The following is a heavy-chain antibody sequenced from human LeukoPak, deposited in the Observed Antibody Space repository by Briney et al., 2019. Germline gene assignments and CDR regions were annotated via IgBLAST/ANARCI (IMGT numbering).Heavy chain of an antibody. J-gene: IGHJ3*02. Sequence: GASVKVSCKASGYTFIGYYIHWVRQAPGQGLEWMGWINPNSGGTNYAQKFQGRVTMTRDTSISTAYMELSRLRSDDTAVYYCARFGLGKHIEVAGIPFDIWGQGTMVTVSS. CDR1: GYTFIGYY. CDR2: INPNSGGT. CDR3: ARFGLGKHIEVAGIPFDI. D-gene: IGHD6-19*01. V-gene: IGHV1-2*02.